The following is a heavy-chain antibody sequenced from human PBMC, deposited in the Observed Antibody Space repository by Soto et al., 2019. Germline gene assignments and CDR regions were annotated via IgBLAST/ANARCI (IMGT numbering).Heavy chain of an antibody. Sequence: GGSLRLSCAASGVTFSSYWMHWVRQAPGKGLVWVSRINSDGSSTSYADSVKGRFTISRDNAKNTLYLQMNSLRAEDTAVYYCARGRSWLGHLDYWGQGTLVTVSS. CDR1: GVTFSSYW. CDR2: INSDGSST. J-gene: IGHJ4*02. V-gene: IGHV3-74*01. D-gene: IGHD6-19*01. CDR3: ARGRSWLGHLDY.